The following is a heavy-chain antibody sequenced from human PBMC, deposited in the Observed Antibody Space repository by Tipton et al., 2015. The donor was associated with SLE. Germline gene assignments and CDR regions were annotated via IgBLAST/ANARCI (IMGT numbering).Heavy chain of an antibody. J-gene: IGHJ3*02. CDR1: GGSFSGYY. CDR3: ARHGDAFDI. Sequence: LRLSCAVYGGSFSGYYWSWVRQPPGKGLEWFGYIYYSGSTNYNPPLKSRVTISVDTSKNQFSLKLSSVTAADTAVYYCARHGDAFDIWGQGTMVTVSS. CDR2: IYYSGST. V-gene: IGHV4-59*01.